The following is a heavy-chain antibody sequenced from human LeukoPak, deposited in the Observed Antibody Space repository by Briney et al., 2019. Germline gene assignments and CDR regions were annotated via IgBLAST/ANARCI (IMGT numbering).Heavy chain of an antibody. V-gene: IGHV3-21*01. CDR2: ISSSSSYI. Sequence: GGSLRLSCAASGFTFSSYSMNWVRQAPGKGLEWVSSISSSSSYIYYADSVKGRFTISRDNAKNSVLLQMDSLRAEDTAVYYCARVSMYSRDYWGQGILVTVSS. D-gene: IGHD5-18*01. J-gene: IGHJ4*02. CDR3: ARVSMYSRDY. CDR1: GFTFSSYS.